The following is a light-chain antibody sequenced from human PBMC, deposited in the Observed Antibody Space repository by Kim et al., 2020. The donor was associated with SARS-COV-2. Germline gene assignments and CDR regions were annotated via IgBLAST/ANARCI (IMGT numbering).Light chain of an antibody. J-gene: IGLJ3*02. V-gene: IGLV2-14*01. Sequence: QSALTQPASVSGSPGQSITISCTGTSSDVGGYNYVSWYQQHQGKAPKLMIYDVSKRPSGVSNHFSGSMSGNTASLTISGLQAEDEADYYCSSYTSSSTSWVFGGGTQLTVL. CDR2: DVS. CDR3: SSYTSSSTSWV. CDR1: SSDVGGYNY.